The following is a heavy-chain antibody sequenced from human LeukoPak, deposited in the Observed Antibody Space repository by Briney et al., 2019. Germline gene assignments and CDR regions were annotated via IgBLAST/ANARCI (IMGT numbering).Heavy chain of an antibody. V-gene: IGHV5-10-1*01. J-gene: IGHJ5*02. D-gene: IGHD2/OR15-2a*01. CDR1: GYSFPSYW. CDR2: IAPSDSYT. Sequence: GESLKISCKVSGYSFPSYWITRVRQVPGKGLEWMGRIAPSDSYTNYNPLFEGHVTMSVEKSITTVYLQWSSLKASDTAMYYCVKHPPGFYEPTQNWFDPGAKETLVPVSS. CDR3: VKHPPGFYEPTQNWFDP.